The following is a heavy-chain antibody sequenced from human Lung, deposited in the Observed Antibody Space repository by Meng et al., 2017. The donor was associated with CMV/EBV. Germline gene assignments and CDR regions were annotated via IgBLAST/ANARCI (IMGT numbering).Heavy chain of an antibody. CDR3: ASFPPPGKQWLVTDY. J-gene: IGHJ4*02. CDR1: AVSIISSNW. D-gene: IGHD6-19*01. CDR2: IYHSGST. V-gene: IGHV4-4*02. Sequence: RLWKSGPGLVKPSGTPSLTCSVSAVSIISSNWWSWVRQPPGKGLEWIGEIYHSGSTNYNPSLKSRVTISVDKSKNQFSLKLSSVTAADTAVYYCASFPPPGKQWLVTDYWGQGTLVTVSS.